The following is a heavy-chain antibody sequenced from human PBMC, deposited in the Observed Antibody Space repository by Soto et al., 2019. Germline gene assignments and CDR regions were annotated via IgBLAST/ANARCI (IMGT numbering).Heavy chain of an antibody. CDR1: GYTFTGYY. V-gene: IGHV1-2*04. Sequence: ASVKVSCKASGYTFTGYYMHWVRQAPGQGLEWMGWINPNSGGTNYAQKFQGWVTMTRDTSISTAYMELSRLRSDDTAVYYCARAGYSSGWYVHPYFDYWGQGTLVTVSS. J-gene: IGHJ4*02. D-gene: IGHD6-19*01. CDR3: ARAGYSSGWYVHPYFDY. CDR2: INPNSGGT.